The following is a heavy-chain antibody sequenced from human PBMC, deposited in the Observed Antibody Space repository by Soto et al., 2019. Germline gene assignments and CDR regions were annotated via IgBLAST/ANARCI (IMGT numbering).Heavy chain of an antibody. CDR3: AKGGHIDD. J-gene: IGHJ4*02. D-gene: IGHD3-16*01. Sequence: GGSLRLSCAASGFSFSTYWMSWVRQAPGTGLEWVANIKADGSETYYVDSVRGRFTISRDNAKTSLYLQMNSLRADDTAVYYCAKGGHIDDCGQGTLVTVPQ. CDR2: IKADGSET. V-gene: IGHV3-7*03. CDR1: GFSFSTYW.